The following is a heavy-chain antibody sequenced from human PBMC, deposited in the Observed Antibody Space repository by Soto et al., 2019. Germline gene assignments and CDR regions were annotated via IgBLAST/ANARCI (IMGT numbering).Heavy chain of an antibody. J-gene: IGHJ3*02. CDR1: GFTVSSNY. Sequence: GGSLRLSCAASGFTVSSNYMSWVRQAPGKGLEWVSVIYSGGSTYYADSVKGRFTISRDNSKNTLYLQMNSLRAEDTAVYYCAGSRDIVVVVAAHSGAFDIWGQGTMVTVSS. CDR2: IYSGGST. CDR3: AGSRDIVVVVAAHSGAFDI. V-gene: IGHV3-66*01. D-gene: IGHD2-15*01.